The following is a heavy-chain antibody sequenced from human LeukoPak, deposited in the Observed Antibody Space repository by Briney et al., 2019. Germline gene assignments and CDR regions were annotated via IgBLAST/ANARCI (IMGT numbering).Heavy chain of an antibody. Sequence: AGGSLRLSCAASVFTFSDYYMSWIHQAPGKGLEWVAYITSSGDDIYYADSVKGRFTISRDNAKNALFLRMSSVKVEDTATYYCASDIVATSGDFWGQGTLVSVSS. J-gene: IGHJ4*02. CDR1: VFTFSDYY. D-gene: IGHD5-12*01. V-gene: IGHV3-11*01. CDR2: ITSSGDDI. CDR3: ASDIVATSGDF.